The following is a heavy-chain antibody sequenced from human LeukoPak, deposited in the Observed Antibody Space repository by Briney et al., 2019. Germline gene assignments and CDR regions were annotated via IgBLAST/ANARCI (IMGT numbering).Heavy chain of an antibody. Sequence: SETLSLTCTVSGGSISSSSSYWGWIRQPPGKGLEWIGSIYYSGSTYYSPSLKSRVTISVDTSKNQFSLKLNSLTAADTAVYYCARAGNSGWYYFDYWGQGTLVTVSS. V-gene: IGHV4-39*01. J-gene: IGHJ4*02. CDR2: IYYSGST. D-gene: IGHD6-19*01. CDR3: ARAGNSGWYYFDY. CDR1: GGSISSSSSY.